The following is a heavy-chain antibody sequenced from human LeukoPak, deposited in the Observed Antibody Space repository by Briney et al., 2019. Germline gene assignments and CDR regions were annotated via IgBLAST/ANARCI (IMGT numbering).Heavy chain of an antibody. CDR1: GSTFSGHT. D-gene: IGHD3-22*01. J-gene: IGHJ4*02. Sequence: GGSLRLSCAASGSTFSGHTMSWVRQAPGRGLEWVSAMTGSGDRTYYADSVKGRFTISRDNSKNTLHLQMNSLRDDDTAVYYCAREVHDSSGYTVDYWGQGTLVTVSS. V-gene: IGHV3-23*01. CDR2: MTGSGDRT. CDR3: AREVHDSSGYTVDY.